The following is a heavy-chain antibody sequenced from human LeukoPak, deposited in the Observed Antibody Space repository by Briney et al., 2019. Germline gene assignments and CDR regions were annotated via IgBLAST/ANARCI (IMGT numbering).Heavy chain of an antibody. CDR1: GFTFSSYA. CDR3: AKFRLLGSEMRFDY. V-gene: IGHV3-23*01. D-gene: IGHD2/OR15-2a*01. Sequence: GGSLRLSCAASGFTFSSYAMSWVRQAPGKGLEWVSVISGSGGSTYYADSVKGRFTISRDNSKNTLYLQMNSLRAEDTAVYYCAKFRLLGSEMRFDYWGQGTLVTVSS. J-gene: IGHJ4*02. CDR2: ISGSGGST.